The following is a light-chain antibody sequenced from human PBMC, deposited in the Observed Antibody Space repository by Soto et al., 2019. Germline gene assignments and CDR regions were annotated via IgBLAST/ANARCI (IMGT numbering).Light chain of an antibody. Sequence: EIVMTQSPATLSVPPGERATLSCRASQSVSSDLAWYHQKPGQAPRLLIYGASSRATGIPDRFSGSGSGTDFTLTISRLEPEDFAVYYCQQYGRSGTFGQGTKGDIK. J-gene: IGKJ1*01. CDR3: QQYGRSGT. CDR1: QSVSSD. CDR2: GAS. V-gene: IGKV3-20*01.